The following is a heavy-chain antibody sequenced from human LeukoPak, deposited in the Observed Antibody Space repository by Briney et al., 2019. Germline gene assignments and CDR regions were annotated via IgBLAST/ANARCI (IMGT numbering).Heavy chain of an antibody. J-gene: IGHJ4*02. CDR3: AREDGYCSGGNCYSYFDS. Sequence: GGSLRLSCAASGFTFSHFWMSWVRQAPGKGLEWVAYIKKTGSETYYVDSVKGRFTITRDNTRNSLFLQMYSLRAEDTAVYFCAREDGYCSGGNCYSYFDSWGQGTLSPSPQ. CDR1: GFTFSHFW. D-gene: IGHD2-15*01. CDR2: IKKTGSET. V-gene: IGHV3-7*01.